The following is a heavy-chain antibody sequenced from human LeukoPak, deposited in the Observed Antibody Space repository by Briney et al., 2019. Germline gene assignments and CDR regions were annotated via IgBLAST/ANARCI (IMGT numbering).Heavy chain of an antibody. J-gene: IGHJ4*02. D-gene: IGHD1-26*01. CDR3: ARVQYSGTYYLAY. CDR1: GYSITSGYY. CDR2: IYHSGST. Sequence: SETLSLTCSVSGYSITSGYYWGSIRQPPGKGLEWIGSIYHSGSTYYNPSLKSRVTISVNTSKNHFSLKLSSVTAADTAVYFCARVQYSGTYYLAYWGQGTLVTVSS. V-gene: IGHV4-38-2*02.